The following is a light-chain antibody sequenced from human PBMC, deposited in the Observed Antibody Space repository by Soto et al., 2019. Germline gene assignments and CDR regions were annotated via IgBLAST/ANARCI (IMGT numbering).Light chain of an antibody. V-gene: IGKV3-20*01. CDR3: QQYGSSPPIT. CDR1: QMINSGY. CDR2: GAY. Sequence: ETVLTQSPGTLSLSPGERAPLSGRASQMINSGYVAWYQQKPGQAPRLLVFGAYNRATGIPDRFSGSGSGADFTLSIDRLEPEDFAVYYCQQYGSSPPITFGQGTRLEIK. J-gene: IGKJ5*01.